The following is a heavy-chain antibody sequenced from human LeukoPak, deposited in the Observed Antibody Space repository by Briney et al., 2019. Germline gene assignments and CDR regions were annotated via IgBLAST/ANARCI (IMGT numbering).Heavy chain of an antibody. CDR3: ARAADIVVVPVSFDI. CDR2: IYHSGST. J-gene: IGHJ3*02. V-gene: IGHV4-30-2*01. D-gene: IGHD2-2*01. Sequence: PSQTLSLTCTVSGGSISSGGYYWSWIRQPPGKGLEWIGYIYHSGSTYYNPSLKSRVTISVDRSKNQFSLKLSSVTAADTAVYYCARAADIVVVPVSFDIWGQGTMVTVSS. CDR1: GGSISSGGYY.